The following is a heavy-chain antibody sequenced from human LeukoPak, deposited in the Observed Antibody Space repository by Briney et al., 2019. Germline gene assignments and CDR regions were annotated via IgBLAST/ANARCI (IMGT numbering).Heavy chain of an antibody. Sequence: SETLSLTCTVSGGSISSSSYYWGWIRQPPGKGLERIGNIYYSGSTNYNPSLKSRVTISVDTSKNQFSLKLSSVTAADTAVYYCARFRSHPNWFDPWGQGTLVTVSS. CDR3: ARFRSHPNWFDP. CDR1: GGSISSSSYY. D-gene: IGHD3-3*01. V-gene: IGHV4-39*07. CDR2: IYYSGST. J-gene: IGHJ5*02.